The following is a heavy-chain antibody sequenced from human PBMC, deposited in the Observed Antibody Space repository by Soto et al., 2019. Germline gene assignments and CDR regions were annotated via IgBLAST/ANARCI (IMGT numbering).Heavy chain of an antibody. CDR1: GFTFSDYV. D-gene: IGHD3-3*02. V-gene: IGHV3-30*14. J-gene: IGHJ3*01. Sequence: GGSLRLSCAASGFTFSDYVIHWVRQAAGKGLEWVASMTYDGATEYYADSVKGRFTMSRDNSKRALSLQMNSLRPDDTAVYYCARVRLSIAVNDALDVWGQGTTVTVSS. CDR3: ARVRLSIAVNDALDV. CDR2: MTYDGATE.